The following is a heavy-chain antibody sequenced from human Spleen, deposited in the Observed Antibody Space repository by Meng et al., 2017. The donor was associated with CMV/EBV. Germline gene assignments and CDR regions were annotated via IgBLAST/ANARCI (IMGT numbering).Heavy chain of an antibody. J-gene: IGHJ4*02. D-gene: IGHD2-2*01. V-gene: IGHV3-7*01. Sequence: GSGVTFSSYWMSWVRQAPGKGLEWVANIKQDGSEKYYVYSVKGRFTISRDNAKNSLYLQMNSLRAEDTAVYYCARDPVVGGMGIDYWGQGTLVTVSS. CDR2: IKQDGSEK. CDR1: GVTFSSYW. CDR3: ARDPVVGGMGIDY.